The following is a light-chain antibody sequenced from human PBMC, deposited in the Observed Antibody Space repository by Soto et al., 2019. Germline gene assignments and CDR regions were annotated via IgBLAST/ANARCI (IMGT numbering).Light chain of an antibody. Sequence: AIQMTQSPSSLSASVGDRVTITCRASQGIRNELGWYQQKPGEAPKLLIFGASTLQSGVPSRFSGSGSGTDFTLTISSLHPEDFATYFCLQDYNYPRTFGQGTKVEI. CDR1: QGIRNE. J-gene: IGKJ1*01. V-gene: IGKV1-6*01. CDR2: GAS. CDR3: LQDYNYPRT.